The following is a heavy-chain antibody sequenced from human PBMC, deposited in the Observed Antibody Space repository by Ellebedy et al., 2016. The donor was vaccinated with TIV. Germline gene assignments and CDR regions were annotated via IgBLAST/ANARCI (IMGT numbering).Heavy chain of an antibody. V-gene: IGHV3-7*03. Sequence: PGGSLRLSCAASGFTFSSHWMTWVRQAPGKGLEWVAIINQPETEKQYVDSVKGRFTISRDNAKKSLYLQMDSLRVEDTAVYYCARVAAANRGLDCWGQGTPVTVSS. CDR2: INQPETEK. J-gene: IGHJ4*02. CDR3: ARVAAANRGLDC. D-gene: IGHD6-25*01. CDR1: GFTFSSHW.